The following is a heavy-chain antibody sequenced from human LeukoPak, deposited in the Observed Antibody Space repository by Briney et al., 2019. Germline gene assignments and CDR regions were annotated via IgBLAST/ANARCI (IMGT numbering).Heavy chain of an antibody. Sequence: ASVKVSCKASGYTFIGYYIHWVRQAPGQGLERMGWINPNTGGTNYAQKFQGRVTMSRDTSISTTYMELSRLRSDDTAVYYCARAEGERDWFDPWGQGTLVTVSS. CDR3: ARAEGERDWFDP. CDR1: GYTFIGYY. V-gene: IGHV1-2*02. D-gene: IGHD1-14*01. J-gene: IGHJ5*02. CDR2: INPNTGGT.